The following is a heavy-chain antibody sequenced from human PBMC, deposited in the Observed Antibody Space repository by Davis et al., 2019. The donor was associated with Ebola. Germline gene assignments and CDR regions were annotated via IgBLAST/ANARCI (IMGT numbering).Heavy chain of an antibody. V-gene: IGHV3-30-3*01. CDR1: GFSFRNYA. Sequence: PGGSLRLSCVASGFSFRNYAMHWVRQAPGRGLEWVALISPNDNKDYYADSVKGRFTISRDISKSTLFMEMNSLTAEDTAVYYCARDNYGSGFDYWGQGTLVTVSS. D-gene: IGHD3-10*01. CDR3: ARDNYGSGFDY. CDR2: ISPNDNKD. J-gene: IGHJ4*02.